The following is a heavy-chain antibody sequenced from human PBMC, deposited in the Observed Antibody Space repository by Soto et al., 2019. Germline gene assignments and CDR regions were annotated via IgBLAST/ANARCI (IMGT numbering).Heavy chain of an antibody. J-gene: IGHJ5*02. CDR1: GYTFTGYY. D-gene: IGHD2-2*01. V-gene: IGHV1-2*02. Sequence: DSVKVSCKASGYTFTGYYMHWVRQAPGQGLEWMGWINPNSGGTNYAQKFQGRVTMTRDTSICTAYMELSRLRSDDTAVYYCARALKNRSVVVPAAMAPWGQGTLVTVSS. CDR2: INPNSGGT. CDR3: ARALKNRSVVVPAAMAP.